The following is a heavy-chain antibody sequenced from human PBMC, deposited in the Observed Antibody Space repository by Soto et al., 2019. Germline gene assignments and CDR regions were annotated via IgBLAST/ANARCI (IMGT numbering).Heavy chain of an antibody. CDR1: GFTFSDYY. Sequence: PGGTLRLSCAASGFTFSDYYMSWIRQAPGKGLEWVSYISSSSSSTNYADFVKGRFIISRDNAKNSLYLQMNSPRAEATAVYYCARDECTEVGAGDYYNGMDVWGQGTTVTVSS. CDR2: ISSSSSST. J-gene: IGHJ6*02. D-gene: IGHD2-8*02. V-gene: IGHV3-11*06. CDR3: ARDECTEVGAGDYYNGMDV.